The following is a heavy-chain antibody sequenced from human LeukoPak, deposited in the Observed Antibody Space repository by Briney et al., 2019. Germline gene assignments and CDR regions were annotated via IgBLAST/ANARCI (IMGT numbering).Heavy chain of an antibody. CDR1: GGTFSSYA. D-gene: IGHD2-2*02. J-gene: IGHJ5*02. CDR3: ARDRPGRYCSSTRCYMASPFDP. CDR2: IIPILGTA. V-gene: IGHV1-69*13. Sequence: SVTVSCKASGGTFSSYAISWVRQAPGQGLEWMGGIIPILGTANYAQKFQGRVTITADEFTSTAYMELSSLRSEDTAVYYCARDRPGRYCSSTRCYMASPFDPWGQGTLVTVSS.